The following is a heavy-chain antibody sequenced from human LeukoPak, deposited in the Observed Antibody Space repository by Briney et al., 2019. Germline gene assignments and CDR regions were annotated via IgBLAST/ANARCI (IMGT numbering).Heavy chain of an antibody. CDR1: GGSISTNTYY. CDR3: ATLAYSSGWYGVLGN. D-gene: IGHD6-19*01. Sequence: PSETLSLTCSASGGSISTNTYYWGWIRQPPGKGLEWIGSIYYSGSSYYNPSLRSRVTISVDTSKNQFSLKLSSVTAADTAVYYCATLAYSSGWYGVLGNWGQGTLVTVSS. J-gene: IGHJ4*02. V-gene: IGHV4-39*07. CDR2: IYYSGSS.